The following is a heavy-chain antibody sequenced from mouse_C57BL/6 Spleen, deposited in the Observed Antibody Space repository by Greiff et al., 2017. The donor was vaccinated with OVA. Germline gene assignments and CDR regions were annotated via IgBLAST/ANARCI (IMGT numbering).Heavy chain of an antibody. J-gene: IGHJ4*01. D-gene: IGHD1-1*01. Sequence: QVHVKQSGAELVKPGASVKLSCKAYGYTFTSYWMHWVKQRPGQGLEWIGMIHPNSGSTNYNEKFKSKATLTVDKSSSTAYMQLSSLTSEDSAVYYCARSAVITTVVAHYARDYWGQGTSVTVSS. V-gene: IGHV1-64*01. CDR1: GYTFTSYW. CDR2: IHPNSGST. CDR3: ARSAVITTVVAHYARDY.